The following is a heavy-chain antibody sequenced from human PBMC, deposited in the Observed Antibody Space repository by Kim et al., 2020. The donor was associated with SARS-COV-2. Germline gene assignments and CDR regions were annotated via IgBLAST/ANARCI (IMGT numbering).Heavy chain of an antibody. V-gene: IGHV1-69*01. J-gene: IGHJ4*02. Sequence: QKFQGRVTITADASTSTAYMELSSLRSEDTAVYYCAREGSVTTTFYYFDYWGQGTLVTVSS. CDR3: AREGSVTTTFYYFDY. D-gene: IGHD4-4*01.